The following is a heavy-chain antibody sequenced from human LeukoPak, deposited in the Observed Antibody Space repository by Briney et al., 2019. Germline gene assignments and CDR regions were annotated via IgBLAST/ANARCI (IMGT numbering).Heavy chain of an antibody. V-gene: IGHV3-7*01. CDR2: IKQDGSEK. Sequence: GGSLRLSCAASGFTFSSNWMSWVRQAPGKGLEWVTSIKQDGSEKYYVDSVKGRFTISRDNAKNSLYPQMNSLRAEDTAVYYCATGVAAYYFDYWGQGTLVTVSS. CDR1: GFTFSSNW. CDR3: ATGVAAYYFDY. J-gene: IGHJ4*02. D-gene: IGHD6-19*01.